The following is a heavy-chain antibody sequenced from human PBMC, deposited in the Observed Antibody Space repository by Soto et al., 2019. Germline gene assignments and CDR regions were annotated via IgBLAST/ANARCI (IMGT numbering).Heavy chain of an antibody. V-gene: IGHV4-39*01. D-gene: IGHD2-15*01. J-gene: IGHJ5*02. CDR1: GDSISSSSYY. Sequence: PSETLSLTGTASGDSISSSSYYWDWIRQPPGKGLEWIGSIYYSGSTYYNPSLKSPVTISVDTSKNPYSLKLRSVTAAATDVNYCASHINCRLVVVVAVTPWVVTGAQGALVTVSS. CDR3: ASHINCRLVVVVAVTPWVVT. CDR2: IYYSGST.